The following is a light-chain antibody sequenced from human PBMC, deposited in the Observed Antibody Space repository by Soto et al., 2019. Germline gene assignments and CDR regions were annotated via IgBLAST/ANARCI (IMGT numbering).Light chain of an antibody. J-gene: IGKJ4*01. CDR1: QSVSSN. CDR2: GAS. V-gene: IGKV3-15*01. CDR3: QQYNNWLPLT. Sequence: XGEXATLSCRASQSVSSNLAWYQQKPGQAPRLLIYGASTRATGIPARFSGSGSGTEFTLTISSLQSEDFAVYYCQQYNNWLPLTFGGGTKVEIK.